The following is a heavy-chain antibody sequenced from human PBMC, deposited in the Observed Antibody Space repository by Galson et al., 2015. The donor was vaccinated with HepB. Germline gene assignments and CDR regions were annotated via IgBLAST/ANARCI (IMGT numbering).Heavy chain of an antibody. CDR3: AKRAFYVKGGGGSCPIDY. V-gene: IGHV3-11*01. D-gene: IGHD2-15*01. Sequence: SLRLSCAASGFTFSDYYMSWIRQAPGKGLEWVSYISSSGSTIYYADSVKGRFTISRDNAKNSLYLQMNSLRAEDTAVYYCAKRAFYVKGGGGSCPIDYWGQGTLVTVSS. CDR2: ISSSGSTI. J-gene: IGHJ4*02. CDR1: GFTFSDYY.